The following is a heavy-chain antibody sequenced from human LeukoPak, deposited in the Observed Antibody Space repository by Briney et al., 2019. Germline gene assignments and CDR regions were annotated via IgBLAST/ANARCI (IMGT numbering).Heavy chain of an antibody. CDR1: GYTFTGYY. CDR2: INPNSGGT. CDR3: ARDGGNSGGANSP. D-gene: IGHD4-23*01. V-gene: IGHV1-2*02. J-gene: IGHJ5*02. Sequence: GASVKVSCKASGYTFTGYYMHWVRQAPGQGLEWMGWINPNSGGTNYAQKFQGRVTMTRDTSISTAYMELRSLTSDDTAVYYCARDGGNSGGANSPWGQGTLVTVSS.